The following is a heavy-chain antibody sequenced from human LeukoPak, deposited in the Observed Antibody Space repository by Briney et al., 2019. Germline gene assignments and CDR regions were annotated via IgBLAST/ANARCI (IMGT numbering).Heavy chain of an antibody. D-gene: IGHD6-13*01. V-gene: IGHV3-23*01. CDR2: ISGRDGPT. J-gene: IGHJ4*02. Sequence: GDSLRLSCAASGFDFNSYSITWVRQTPGTGLAWVCSISGRDGPTYFGDSVKGRFTISRDSSKRSVTLQMNGLTADDTAVYFCARGRTVAAADTWFDFWGQGTLVTVSS. CDR1: GFDFNSYS. CDR3: ARGRTVAAADTWFDF.